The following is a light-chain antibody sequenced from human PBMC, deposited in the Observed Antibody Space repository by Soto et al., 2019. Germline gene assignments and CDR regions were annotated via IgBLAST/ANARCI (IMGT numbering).Light chain of an antibody. V-gene: IGLV2-23*01. J-gene: IGLJ1*01. CDR2: EGH. CDR1: SGDVVTYSL. Sequence: QSLLAQPASVSGSPGQSITISCTGASGDVVTYSLVSWYQQHTGKAPKVVIYEGHKRPYGVPDRFSGSTSVNTASLTISGIQTDDEADYYCCLYVGATTYVFGTGTKVTVL. CDR3: CLYVGATTYV.